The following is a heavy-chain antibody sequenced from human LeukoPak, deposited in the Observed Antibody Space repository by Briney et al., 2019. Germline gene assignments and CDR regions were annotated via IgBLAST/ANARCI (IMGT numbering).Heavy chain of an antibody. CDR1: GYTFTGYY. Sequence: ASVKVSCKASGYTFTGYYMHWVRQAPGQGLEWMGWINPNSCGTNYAQKFQGRVTMTRDTSISTAYMELSRLRSDGTAVYYCASLQESTTGGVHYWGQGTLVTVSS. V-gene: IGHV1-2*02. D-gene: IGHD4-11*01. CDR2: INPNSCGT. J-gene: IGHJ4*02. CDR3: ASLQESTTGGVHY.